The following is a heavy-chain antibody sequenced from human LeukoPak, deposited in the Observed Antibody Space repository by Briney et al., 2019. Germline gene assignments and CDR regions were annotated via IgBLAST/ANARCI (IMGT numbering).Heavy chain of an antibody. Sequence: GRSLRLSCAASGFTFSSYAMHWVRQAPGKGLEWVAVISYDGSNKYYADSVKGRFTISRDNSKNTLYLQMNSLRAEDTAVYYCVRSDYYGSGSYYTYYYYGMDVWGKGTTVTVSS. D-gene: IGHD3-10*01. CDR2: ISYDGSNK. CDR3: VRSDYYGSGSYYTYYYYGMDV. V-gene: IGHV3-30*04. J-gene: IGHJ6*04. CDR1: GFTFSSYA.